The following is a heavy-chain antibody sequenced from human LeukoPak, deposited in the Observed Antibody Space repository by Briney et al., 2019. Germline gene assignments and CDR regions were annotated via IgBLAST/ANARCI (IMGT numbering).Heavy chain of an antibody. D-gene: IGHD5-12*01. V-gene: IGHV3-33*01. CDR1: GFTFSSYG. CDR2: IWYDGSNK. Sequence: PGGSLRLSCAASGFTFSSYGLHWVRQAPGKGLEWVAVIWYDGSNKYYADSVKGRFTISRDNSKNTVFLQMNSLRDEDTATYYCAREGRWLRLLGDYWGQGTLVTVSS. CDR3: AREGRWLRLLGDY. J-gene: IGHJ4*02.